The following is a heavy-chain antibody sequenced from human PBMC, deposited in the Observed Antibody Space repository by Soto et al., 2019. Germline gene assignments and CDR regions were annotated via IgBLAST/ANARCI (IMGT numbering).Heavy chain of an antibody. V-gene: IGHV1-8*01. CDR3: ARGYCSGGSCYSDYYGMDV. Sequence: ASVKVSCKASGYTFTSYDINWVRQATGQGLEWMGWMNPNSGNTIYAQKFQGRVTMTRDTSISTAYMELSRLRSDDTAVYYCARGYCSGGSCYSDYYGMDVWGQGTTVTVSS. D-gene: IGHD2-15*01. J-gene: IGHJ6*02. CDR1: GYTFTSYD. CDR2: MNPNSGNT.